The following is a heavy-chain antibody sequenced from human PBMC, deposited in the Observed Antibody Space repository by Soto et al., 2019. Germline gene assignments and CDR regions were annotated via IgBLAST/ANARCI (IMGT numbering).Heavy chain of an antibody. D-gene: IGHD3-16*01. CDR3: AINGGGDYYYYGMDV. Sequence: ASAKVSCKASGYTFTSYGISWVRQAPGQGLEWMGWISAYNGNTNYAQKLQGRVPMTTDTSTITASMELRSLRSDDTAVYYCAINGGGDYYYYGMDVWGQGTTVTVSS. CDR1: GYTFTSYG. CDR2: ISAYNGNT. V-gene: IGHV1-18*01. J-gene: IGHJ6*02.